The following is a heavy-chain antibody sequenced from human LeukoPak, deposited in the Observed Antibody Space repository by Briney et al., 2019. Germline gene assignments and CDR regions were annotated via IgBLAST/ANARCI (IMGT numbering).Heavy chain of an antibody. D-gene: IGHD3-10*01. CDR2: INPNSGGT. V-gene: IGHV1-2*06. CDR3: ARVRGYYGSGSYNGVYYFDY. J-gene: IGHJ4*02. Sequence: ASVKVSCKASGYTFTGYYMHWVRQAPGQGLEWMGRINPNSGGTNYAQKFQGRVTMTRDTSISTAYMELSRLRSDDTAVYYCARVRGYYGSGSYNGVYYFDYWGQGTLVTFSS. CDR1: GYTFTGYY.